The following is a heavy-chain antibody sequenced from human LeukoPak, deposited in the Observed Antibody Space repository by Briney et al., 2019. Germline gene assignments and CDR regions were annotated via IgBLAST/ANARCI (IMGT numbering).Heavy chain of an antibody. Sequence: GGSLRLSCTASGFIISTYAMSWVRQAPGQGLEWVSTITGGGGSTYYAASVKGRFTISRDNSKDTLSLQMSSLRAEDTALYYWAKYPSTSDNRGPVTLVTVST. J-gene: IGHJ4*02. CDR2: ITGGGGST. CDR3: AKYPSTSDN. CDR1: GFIISTYA. V-gene: IGHV3-23*01.